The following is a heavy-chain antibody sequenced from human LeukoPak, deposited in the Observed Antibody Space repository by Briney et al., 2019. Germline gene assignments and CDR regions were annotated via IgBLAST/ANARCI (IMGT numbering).Heavy chain of an antibody. CDR2: INPNSGGT. CDR3: ARVRRYCSGGSCPHFDY. Sequence: ASVKVSCKASGYSFTDKYMHWVRQAPGQGLEWMGWINPNSGGTNYAQKFQDRVTMTRDTSISTAYMELSRLRSDDTAVYYCARVRRYCSGGSCPHFDYWGQGTLVTVSS. CDR1: GYSFTDKY. J-gene: IGHJ4*02. V-gene: IGHV1-2*02. D-gene: IGHD2-15*01.